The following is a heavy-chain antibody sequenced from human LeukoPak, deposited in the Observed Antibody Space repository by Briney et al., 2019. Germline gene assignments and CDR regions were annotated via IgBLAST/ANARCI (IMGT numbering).Heavy chain of an antibody. J-gene: IGHJ4*02. V-gene: IGHV3-23*01. CDR2: ISGSGGST. Sequence: PGGSLRLSCAASGFTFSSYAMSWVRQAPGKGLEWVSAISGSGGSTYYADSVKGRFTISRDNSKNTLYLQMNSLRAEGTAVYYCAKDRDIVATHRLDYWGQGTLVTVSS. D-gene: IGHD5-12*01. CDR1: GFTFSSYA. CDR3: AKDRDIVATHRLDY.